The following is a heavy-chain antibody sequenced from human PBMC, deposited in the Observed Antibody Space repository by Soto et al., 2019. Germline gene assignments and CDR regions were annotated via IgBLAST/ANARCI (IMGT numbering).Heavy chain of an antibody. CDR3: ARGDGGY. J-gene: IGHJ4*02. D-gene: IGHD3-10*01. Sequence: QVQLQESGPGLVKPSQTLSLTCTVSGGSISSGDYYWSWIRQPPGKGLEWIGYIYYSGNTYYNPSXKXRXXIAVDTSKNQFSLKVNSVTAADTAVYYCARGDGGYWGQGTLVTVSS. CDR2: IYYSGNT. CDR1: GGSISSGDYY. V-gene: IGHV4-30-4*01.